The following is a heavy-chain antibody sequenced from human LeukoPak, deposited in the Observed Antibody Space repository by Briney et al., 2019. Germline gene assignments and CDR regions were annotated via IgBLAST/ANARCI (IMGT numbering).Heavy chain of an antibody. CDR2: AYDDGNNK. J-gene: IGHJ4*02. CDR1: GFPFSSYG. CDR3: ARALLPYRSRVGVDY. D-gene: IGHD3-16*01. Sequence: PGRSLRLSCVASGFPFSSYGMHWVRQAPGKGLEWVAVAYDDGNNKYYADSVKGRFTISKDNSKNTLYVQMDSLRAEDTAVYYCARALLPYRSRVGVDYWGQGTLVTVSS. V-gene: IGHV3-30*03.